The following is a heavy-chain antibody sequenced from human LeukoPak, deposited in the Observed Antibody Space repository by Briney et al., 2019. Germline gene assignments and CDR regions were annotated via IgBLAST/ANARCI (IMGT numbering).Heavy chain of an antibody. CDR3: ARYCSSTSCYSTFDY. CDR2: IYYSGST. Sequence: SETLSLTCTVSGGSISSRSYHWGWIRQPPGKGLERIGSIYYSGSTYYNPSLKSRVTISVDTSKNQFSLKLSSVTAADTAVYYCARYCSSTSCYSTFDYWGQGTLVTVSS. D-gene: IGHD2-2*01. CDR1: GGSISSRSYH. J-gene: IGHJ4*02. V-gene: IGHV4-39*01.